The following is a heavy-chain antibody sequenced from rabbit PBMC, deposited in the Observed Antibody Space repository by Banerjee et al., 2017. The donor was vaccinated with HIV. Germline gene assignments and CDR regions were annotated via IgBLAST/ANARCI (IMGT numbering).Heavy chain of an antibody. CDR3: ARDLAGVIGWNFGL. D-gene: IGHD4-1*01. CDR1: GFTLSSYW. Sequence: QEQLVESGGGLVQPEGSLTLTCKASGFTLSSYWMWWVRQAPGKGLEWIACIGAGSSGTTNYASWAKGRFTISRASSTTVTLQMTSLTAADTATYFCARDLAGVIGWNFGLWGPGTLVTVS. V-gene: IGHV1S45*01. CDR2: IGAGSSGTT. J-gene: IGHJ4*01.